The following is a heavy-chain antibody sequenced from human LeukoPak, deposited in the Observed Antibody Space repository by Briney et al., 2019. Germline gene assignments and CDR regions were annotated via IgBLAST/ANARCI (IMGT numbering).Heavy chain of an antibody. CDR2: IYTSGST. D-gene: IGHD5-18*01. J-gene: IGHJ4*02. V-gene: IGHV4-4*07. Sequence: SETLSLTCTVSGGSISSYYWSWIRQPAGKGLEWIGRIYTSGSTNYNPSLKSRVTMSVDTSKNQFSLKLSSVTAAVTAVYYCARGESPGYSYGPPPAFDYWGQGTLVTVSS. CDR3: ARGESPGYSYGPPPAFDY. CDR1: GGSISSYY.